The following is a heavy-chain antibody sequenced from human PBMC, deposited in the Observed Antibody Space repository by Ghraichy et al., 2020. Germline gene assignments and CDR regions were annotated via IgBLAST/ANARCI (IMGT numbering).Heavy chain of an antibody. J-gene: IGHJ4*02. Sequence: GGSLRLSCSASGFTFSSYAMHWVRQAPGKGLEYVSAISSNGGSTYYADSVKGRFTISRDNSKNTLYLQMSSLRAEDTAVYYCVKDRVEYCSSTSCYAVLDYWGQGTLVNVSS. V-gene: IGHV3-64D*06. CDR1: GFTFSSYA. CDR3: VKDRVEYCSSTSCYAVLDY. D-gene: IGHD2-2*01. CDR2: ISSNGGST.